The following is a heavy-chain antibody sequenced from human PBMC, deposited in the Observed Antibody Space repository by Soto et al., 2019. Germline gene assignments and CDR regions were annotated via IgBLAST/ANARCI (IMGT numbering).Heavy chain of an antibody. V-gene: IGHV4-59*01. D-gene: IGHD3-10*01. Sequence: LSLTFTVSVGSISTYYWSWIRQPPGGTLEWIGYIYASGATTYNPSLESRVTMSVDMPNNEFSLELTSLTAADTAVYYCARSHSFDGSIYHYYFDFWGQGTLVTVSS. J-gene: IGHJ4*02. CDR1: VGSISTYY. CDR2: IYASGAT. CDR3: ARSHSFDGSIYHYYFDF.